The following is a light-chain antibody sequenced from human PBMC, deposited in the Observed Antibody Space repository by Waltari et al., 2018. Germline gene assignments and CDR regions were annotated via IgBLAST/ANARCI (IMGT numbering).Light chain of an antibody. Sequence: EIVLTQSPATLSLSPAERTTLSCRASQSVSSYLAWYQHKPVQAPRLLIYDASNRATGIPARFSGSGSGTDFTLTISSLEPEDFAVYFCQHRIKWPLTFGQGTKVGIK. CDR3: QHRIKWPLT. V-gene: IGKV3-11*01. CDR2: DAS. CDR1: QSVSSY. J-gene: IGKJ1*01.